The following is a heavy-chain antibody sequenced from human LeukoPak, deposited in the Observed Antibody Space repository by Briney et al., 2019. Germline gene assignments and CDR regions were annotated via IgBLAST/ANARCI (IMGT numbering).Heavy chain of an antibody. J-gene: IGHJ5*02. CDR2: ISYSGSA. D-gene: IGHD2-15*01. Sequence: SETLSLTCTVSGGSVSSGLNKWSWIRQPPGKGLEWIGDISYSGSATYNPSLRSRVTISVDTSTNQFSLTLGSVTAADTAVYYCATETECSGGTCYSYGWFDPWGQGTLITVSS. CDR3: ATETECSGGTCYSYGWFDP. V-gene: IGHV4-61*01. CDR1: GGSVSSGLNK.